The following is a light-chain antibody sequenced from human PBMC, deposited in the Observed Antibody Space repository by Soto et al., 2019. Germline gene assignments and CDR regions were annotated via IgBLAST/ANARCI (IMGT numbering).Light chain of an antibody. J-gene: IGLJ2*01. CDR1: CGDIGTYNL. CDR3: CSYAGRSTVI. V-gene: IGLV2-23*01. CDR2: EGN. Sequence: QSALTQPASVSGSPGQSITISCTGTCGDIGTYNLVSWYQQHPGRAPKLIIFEGNKRPSGVSNRFSASKSGNTASLAVSGLQAEDEADYHCCSYAGRSTVICGGGTKLTVL.